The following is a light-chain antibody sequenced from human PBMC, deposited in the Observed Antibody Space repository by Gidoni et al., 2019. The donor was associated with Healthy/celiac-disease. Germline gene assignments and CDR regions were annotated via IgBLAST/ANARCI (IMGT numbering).Light chain of an antibody. CDR3: QQGYRTPQT. V-gene: IGKV1-39*01. CDR2: AAS. J-gene: IGKJ2*01. CDR1: QSISSY. Sequence: DIQMTQSPSSLSASVADRVTITCRASQSISSYLNWYQQKPGKAPKLLIYAASSLQSGVPSRFSGSGSGTDFTLTISSLQPEDFATYYCQQGYRTPQTFGQXTKLEIK.